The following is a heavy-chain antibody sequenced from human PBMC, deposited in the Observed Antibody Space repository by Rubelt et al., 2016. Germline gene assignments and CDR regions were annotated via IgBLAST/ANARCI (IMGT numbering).Heavy chain of an antibody. J-gene: IGHJ6*02. CDR1: GGSFSGYY. Sequence: QVQLQQWGAGLLKPSETLSLTCAVYGGSFSGYYWSWIRQPPGKVLEWIGEINYTGSANYNPSLKSRVTISGDTSKNQFSLKRSAMTAAGTAMYYCAREVRSGEMDVWGQGTMVSVSS. CDR2: INYTGSA. V-gene: IGHV4-34*01. D-gene: IGHD1-26*01. CDR3: AREVRSGEMDV.